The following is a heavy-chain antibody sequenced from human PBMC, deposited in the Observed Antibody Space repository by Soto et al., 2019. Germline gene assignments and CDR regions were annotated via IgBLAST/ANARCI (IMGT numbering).Heavy chain of an antibody. D-gene: IGHD3-10*01. Sequence: ASVKGSCKASGYTLPSYGISWVRQAPGQGLEWMGWISANNGNTNYAQKLQGRVTMTTDTSTSTAYMELRSLRSDDTAVYYCARDRGRYALDYWGQGTLVTVSS. CDR1: GYTLPSYG. J-gene: IGHJ4*02. CDR2: ISANNGNT. CDR3: ARDRGRYALDY. V-gene: IGHV1-18*01.